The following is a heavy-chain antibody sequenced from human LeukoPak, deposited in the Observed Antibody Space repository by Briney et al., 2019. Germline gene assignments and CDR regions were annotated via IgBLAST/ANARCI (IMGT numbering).Heavy chain of an antibody. D-gene: IGHD3-9*01. CDR2: IIPILGIA. Sequence: SVKVSCKASGGTFSSYAISWVRQAPGQGLEWMGRIIPILGIANYAQKFQGRVTITADKSTSTAYMELSSLRSEDTAVYYCASHFFTGQSLYFFDYWGQGTLVTVSS. CDR1: GGTFSSYA. CDR3: ASHFFTGQSLYFFDY. V-gene: IGHV1-69*04. J-gene: IGHJ4*02.